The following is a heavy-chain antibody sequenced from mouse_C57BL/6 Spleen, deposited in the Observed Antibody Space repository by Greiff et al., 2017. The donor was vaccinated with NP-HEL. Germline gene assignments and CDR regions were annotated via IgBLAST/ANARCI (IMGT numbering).Heavy chain of an antibody. CDR1: GYTFTEYT. V-gene: IGHV1-62-2*01. CDR2: FYPGSGSI. D-gene: IGHD1-1*01. CDR3: ARHEDYGSSYGYAMDY. J-gene: IGHJ4*01. Sequence: VQLVESGAELVKPGASVKLSCKASGYTFTEYTIHWVKRRSGQGLEWIGWFYPGSGSIKYNEKFKDKATLTADKSSSTVYMELSRLTSEDSAVYFCARHEDYGSSYGYAMDYWGQGTSVTVSS.